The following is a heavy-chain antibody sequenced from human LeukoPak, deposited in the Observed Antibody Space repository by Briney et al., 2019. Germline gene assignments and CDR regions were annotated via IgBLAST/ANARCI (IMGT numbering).Heavy chain of an antibody. CDR1: GLTFDKAW. Sequence: PGGSLRLSCSASGLTFDKAWMNWVRQAPGKGLEWVGRLSSKTHGGTTDYAAPVKGRFTISRDDSKNTLFLEMNSLKTEDTAVYYCSTHTDITVLKYSFDYWGQGTLVTVSS. CDR2: LSSKTHGGTT. V-gene: IGHV3-15*01. J-gene: IGHJ4*02. CDR3: STHTDITVLKYSFDY. D-gene: IGHD1-20*01.